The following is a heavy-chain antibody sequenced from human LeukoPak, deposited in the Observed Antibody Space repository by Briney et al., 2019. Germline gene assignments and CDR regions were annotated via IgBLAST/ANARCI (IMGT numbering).Heavy chain of an antibody. D-gene: IGHD1-14*01. V-gene: IGHV3-7*01. J-gene: IGHJ3*01. CDR2: IKKDGSEE. CDR3: ARSNPNRNALDL. Sequence: PGGPLRLSCAASGFTLNSYLMSWVRQAPGRGLEWVANIKKDGSEESYLDSVKGRFTVSRDNAKNSLFLQMNSLRGEDTAVYYRARSNPNRNALDLWGQGTMVTISS. CDR1: GFTLNSYL.